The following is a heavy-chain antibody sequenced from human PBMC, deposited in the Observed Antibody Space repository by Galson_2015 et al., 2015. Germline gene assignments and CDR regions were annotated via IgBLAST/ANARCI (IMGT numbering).Heavy chain of an antibody. D-gene: IGHD3-10*01. Sequence: SLRLSCAASGFTFSNYWMHWVRQAPGKGLVWVSRINSDGSSTSYADSVKGRFTISRDNAKNTLYLQMNSLRAEDTAVYYCATVMVRGITPPFDYWGQGTLVTVCS. CDR3: ATVMVRGITPPFDY. CDR2: INSDGSST. V-gene: IGHV3-74*01. CDR1: GFTFSNYW. J-gene: IGHJ4*02.